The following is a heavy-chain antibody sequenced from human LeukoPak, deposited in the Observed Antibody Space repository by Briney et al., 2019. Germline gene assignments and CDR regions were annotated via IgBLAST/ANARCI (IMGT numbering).Heavy chain of an antibody. V-gene: IGHV1-18*01. J-gene: IGHJ6*02. CDR2: ISAYNGNT. CDR1: GYTFASYG. Sequence: GASVKVSCKASGYTFASYGISWVRQAPGQGLEWMGWISAYNGNTNYAQKLQGRVTMTTDTSTSTAYMELRSLRSDDTAVYYCARASRSGQRDIVVVVAATPFYYYGMDVWGQGTTVTVSS. CDR3: ARASRSGQRDIVVVVAATPFYYYGMDV. D-gene: IGHD2-15*01.